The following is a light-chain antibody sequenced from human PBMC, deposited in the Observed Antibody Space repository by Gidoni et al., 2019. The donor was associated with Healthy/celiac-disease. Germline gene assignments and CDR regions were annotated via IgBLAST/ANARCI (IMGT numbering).Light chain of an antibody. CDR3: QQFNSYPLT. CDR2: DAS. V-gene: IGKV1-13*02. J-gene: IGKJ4*01. CDR1: QGISSA. Sequence: AIQLTHSPSSLSASVGDRVTITCRASQGISSALAWYQQKPGEAPKLLLYDASSLESVVPSRFSGSGSGTDFTLTISSLQPEDFATYYCQQFNSYPLTFGGGTKVEIK.